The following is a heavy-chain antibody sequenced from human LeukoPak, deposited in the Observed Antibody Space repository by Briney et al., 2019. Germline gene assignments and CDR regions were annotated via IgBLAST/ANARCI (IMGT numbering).Heavy chain of an antibody. CDR1: GFTFSSYA. CDR3: ARVPDIVVVPAPPDY. J-gene: IGHJ4*02. V-gene: IGHV3-23*01. D-gene: IGHD2-2*01. CDR2: ISGSGGST. Sequence: GGSLRLSCAASGFTFSSYAMSWVRQAPGKGLEWVSAISGSGGSTYYADSVKGRFTISRDNAKNSLYLQMNSLRAEDTAVYYCARVPDIVVVPAPPDYWGQGTLVTVSS.